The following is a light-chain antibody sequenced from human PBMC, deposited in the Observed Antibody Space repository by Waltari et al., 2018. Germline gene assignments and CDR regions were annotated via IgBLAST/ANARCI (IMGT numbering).Light chain of an antibody. J-gene: IGLJ3*02. CDR2: EVS. CDR1: SSDVGGYNY. Sequence: QSALTQPASVSGSPGQSITISCTGTSSDVGGYNYVSWYQQHPGKAHKLMIYEVSNRPSGVSHRFSGSKSGNTASLTISGLQAEDEADYSCSSYTRSSTWVFGGGTKLTVL. V-gene: IGLV2-14*01. CDR3: SSYTRSSTWV.